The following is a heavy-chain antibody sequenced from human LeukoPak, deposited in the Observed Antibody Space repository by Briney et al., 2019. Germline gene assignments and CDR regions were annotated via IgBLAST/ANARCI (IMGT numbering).Heavy chain of an antibody. CDR3: ARDRDCSSTSCYSVWFDH. CDR1: GYTFTGYY. D-gene: IGHD2-2*01. CDR2: INPNSGGT. Sequence: ASVKVSCKASGYTFTGYYMHWVRQAPGQGLEWMGWINPNSGGTNYAQKFQGRVTMTRDTSISTAYMELSRLRSDDTAVYYCARDRDCSSTSCYSVWFDHWGQGTLVTVSS. V-gene: IGHV1-2*02. J-gene: IGHJ5*02.